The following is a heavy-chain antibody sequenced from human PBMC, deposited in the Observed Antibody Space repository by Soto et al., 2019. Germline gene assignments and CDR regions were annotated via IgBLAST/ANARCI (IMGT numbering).Heavy chain of an antibody. CDR2: IYSDNNT. Sequence: EVQLVETGGDLIQPGGSLRLSCAASGFTVSSDSMTWVRQAPGKGLEWISIIYSDNNTDYADSVKGRFSISRDTSKNILYLQMNSLRAEDTVAYYCARHYSAMGVWGQGTTVTVSS. J-gene: IGHJ6*02. V-gene: IGHV3-53*02. CDR1: GFTVSSDS. CDR3: ARHYSAMGV.